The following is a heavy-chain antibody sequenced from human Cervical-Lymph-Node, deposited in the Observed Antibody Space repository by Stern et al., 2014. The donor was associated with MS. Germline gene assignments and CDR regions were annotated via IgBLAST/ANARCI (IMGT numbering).Heavy chain of an antibody. CDR3: ARWSVACDS. V-gene: IGHV5-51*03. CDR1: GYRFINNW. Sequence: QLVQSGAEVRKPGDSLKISCKTSGYRFINNWIAWVRQVPGKGLEWIGIIYPGDSDVRYSPSFQGHVTISVDKSINTAYLQWGSLKASDTAIYYCARWSVACDSWGQGALVTVSS. D-gene: IGHD2-21*01. CDR2: IYPGDSDV. J-gene: IGHJ4*02.